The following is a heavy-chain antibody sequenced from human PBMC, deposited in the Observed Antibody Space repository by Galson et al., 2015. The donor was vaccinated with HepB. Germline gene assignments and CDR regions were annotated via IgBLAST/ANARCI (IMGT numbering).Heavy chain of an antibody. CDR3: TRVRYCSSTSCYTFDY. V-gene: IGHV3-49*03. CDR1: GFTFGDYA. Sequence: SLRLSCAASGFTFGDYAMSWFRQAPGKGLEWVGFIRSKAYGGTTEYAASVKGRFTISRDDSKSIAYLQMNSLETEDTAVYYCTRVRYCSSTSCYTFDYWGQGTLVTVSS. J-gene: IGHJ4*02. D-gene: IGHD2-2*02. CDR2: IRSKAYGGTT.